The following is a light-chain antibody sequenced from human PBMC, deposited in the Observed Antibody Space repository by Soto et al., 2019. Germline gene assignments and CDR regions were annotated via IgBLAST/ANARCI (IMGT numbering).Light chain of an antibody. Sequence: EIVMTQSPATLSVSPGERASLSCRASQNIRTNLAWYQLKPGQAPRLLIYVASTRAAGMPARFSGSGSGPEFTLTIVSLQSEDFAIYSCQHYNNWSLTFGGGTRVDIK. CDR1: QNIRTN. CDR3: QHYNNWSLT. V-gene: IGKV3-15*01. J-gene: IGKJ4*01. CDR2: VAS.